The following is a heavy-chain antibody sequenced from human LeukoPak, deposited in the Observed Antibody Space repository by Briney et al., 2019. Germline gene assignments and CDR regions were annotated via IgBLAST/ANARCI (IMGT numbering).Heavy chain of an antibody. Sequence: GSLRLSCAASGFTFSSYEMNWVRQAPGKGLEWVSYISSSGSTIYYADSVKGRLTISRDSSRNTLYLQMNSLRPDDTAVCYCATERGRFLEWLLYNWGQGTLVTVSS. J-gene: IGHJ4*02. D-gene: IGHD3-3*01. CDR1: GFTFSSYE. CDR3: ATERGRFLEWLLYN. V-gene: IGHV3-48*03. CDR2: ISSSGSTI.